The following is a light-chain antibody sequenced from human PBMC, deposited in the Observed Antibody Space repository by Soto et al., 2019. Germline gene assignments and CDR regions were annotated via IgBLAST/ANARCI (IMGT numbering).Light chain of an antibody. Sequence: EILLTQSPATLSLSPGERATLSCRASQSVSSYLAWYQQKPGQAPRLLIYDASNRATGIPARFSGSGSWTDFTLTIRRLGPEDFAVYYCQQRSNWPFTFGQGTRLEIK. V-gene: IGKV3-11*01. CDR1: QSVSSY. CDR3: QQRSNWPFT. CDR2: DAS. J-gene: IGKJ5*01.